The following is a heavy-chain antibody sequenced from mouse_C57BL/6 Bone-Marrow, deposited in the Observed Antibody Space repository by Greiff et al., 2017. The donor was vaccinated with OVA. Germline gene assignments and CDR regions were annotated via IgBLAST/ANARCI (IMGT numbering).Heavy chain of an antibody. CDR3: ARGRSLNYYGSSPWFAY. V-gene: IGHV5-4*01. D-gene: IGHD1-1*01. CDR1: GFTFSSYA. Sequence: EVQLVESGGGLVKPGGSLKLSCAASGFTFSSYAMSWVRQTPEKRLEWVATISDGGSYTYYPDNVKGRFTISRDNAKNNLYLQMSHLKSEDTAMYYCARGRSLNYYGSSPWFAYWGQGTLVTVSA. CDR2: ISDGGSYT. J-gene: IGHJ3*01.